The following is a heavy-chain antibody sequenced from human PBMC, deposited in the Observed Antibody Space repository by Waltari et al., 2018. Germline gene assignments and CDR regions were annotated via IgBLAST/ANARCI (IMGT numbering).Heavy chain of an antibody. Sequence: QVQLVQSGAEVKKPGASVKVSCKASGYTFTSYDINWVRQATGQGLEWMGWMNPNSGNTGYAQKFQGRVTMTRNTSISTAYMELSSLRSEDTAVYYCARQYQLLSYYYYGMDVWGQGTTVTVSS. V-gene: IGHV1-8*01. CDR2: MNPNSGNT. CDR3: ARQYQLLSYYYYGMDV. D-gene: IGHD2-2*01. J-gene: IGHJ6*02. CDR1: GYTFTSYD.